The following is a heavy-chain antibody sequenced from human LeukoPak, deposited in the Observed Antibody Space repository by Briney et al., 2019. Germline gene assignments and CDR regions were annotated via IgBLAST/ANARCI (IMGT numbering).Heavy chain of an antibody. J-gene: IGHJ4*02. CDR1: GFTFSSYG. Sequence: PGRSLRLSCAASGFTFSSYGMHWVRQAPGKGLEWVAVIWYDGSNKYYADSVKGRFTISRDNSKNTPYLQMNSLRAEDTAVYYCAKEKEMATTDWGQGTLVTVSS. V-gene: IGHV3-33*06. D-gene: IGHD5-24*01. CDR3: AKEKEMATTD. CDR2: IWYDGSNK.